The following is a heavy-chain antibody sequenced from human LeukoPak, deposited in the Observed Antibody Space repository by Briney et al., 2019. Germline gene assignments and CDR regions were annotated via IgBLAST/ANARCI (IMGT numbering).Heavy chain of an antibody. Sequence: GGSLRLSCAASGFTFSSYSMNWVRQAPGKGLEWVSYISSSSSTICYADSVKGRFTISRDNAKNSLYLQMNSLRAEDTAVYYCARDLASSYGYRWGQGTLVTVSS. CDR1: GFTFSSYS. D-gene: IGHD5-18*01. J-gene: IGHJ4*02. V-gene: IGHV3-48*04. CDR3: ARDLASSYGYR. CDR2: ISSSSSTI.